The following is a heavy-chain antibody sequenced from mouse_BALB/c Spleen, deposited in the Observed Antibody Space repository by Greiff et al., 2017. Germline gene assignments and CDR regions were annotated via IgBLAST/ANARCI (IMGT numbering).Heavy chain of an antibody. J-gene: IGHJ4*01. CDR1: GYSITSDYA. Sequence: EVQLQQSGPGLVKPSQSLSLTCTVTGYSITSDYAWNWIRQFPGNKLEWMGYISYSGSTSYNPSLKSRISITRDTSKNQFFLQLNSVTTEDTATYYCAYGNYGDAMDYWGQGTSVTVSS. CDR3: AYGNYGDAMDY. CDR2: ISYSGST. D-gene: IGHD2-10*02. V-gene: IGHV3-2*02.